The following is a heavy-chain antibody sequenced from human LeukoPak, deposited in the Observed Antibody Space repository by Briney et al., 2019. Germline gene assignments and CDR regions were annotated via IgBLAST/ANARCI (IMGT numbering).Heavy chain of an antibody. CDR3: ARGGPAAMVFDY. CDR2: IYYSGST. J-gene: IGHJ4*02. D-gene: IGHD2-2*01. CDR1: GGSISSYY. V-gene: IGHV4-59*01. Sequence: SETLSLTCTVSGGSISSYYWSWIRQPPGKGLEWIGYIYYSGSTNYNPPLKSRVTISVDTSKNQFSLKLSSVTAADTAVYYCARGGPAAMVFDYWGQGTLVTVSS.